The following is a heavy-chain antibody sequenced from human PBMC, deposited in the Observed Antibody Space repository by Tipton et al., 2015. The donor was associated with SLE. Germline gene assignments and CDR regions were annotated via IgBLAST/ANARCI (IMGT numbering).Heavy chain of an antibody. D-gene: IGHD4-17*01. J-gene: IGHJ4*02. CDR3: ARTNFDYGDADY. CDR2: IYYSGST. CDR1: GGSISSSSYY. V-gene: IGHV4-39*07. Sequence: TLSLTCTVSGGSISSSSYYWGWIRQPPGKGLEWIGSIYYSGSTYYNPSLKSRVTISVDTSKNQFSLKLSSVTAADTAVYYCARTNFDYGDADYWGQGTLVTVSS.